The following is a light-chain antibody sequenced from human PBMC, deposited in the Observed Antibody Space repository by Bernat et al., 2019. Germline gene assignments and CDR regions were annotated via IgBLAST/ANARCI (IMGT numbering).Light chain of an antibody. CDR3: EQYGTAPRT. J-gene: IGKJ1*01. V-gene: IGKV3-20*01. CDR1: QYVTNNY. Sequence: EIVLTQSPGTLSLSPGERATLSCRASQYVTNNYLAWYQQKVGQAPRLLIHGASSRATGIPDRFSGSGSGTDFTLTISRLEPEDFAVDYWEQYGTAPRTFGQGTKVEIK. CDR2: GAS.